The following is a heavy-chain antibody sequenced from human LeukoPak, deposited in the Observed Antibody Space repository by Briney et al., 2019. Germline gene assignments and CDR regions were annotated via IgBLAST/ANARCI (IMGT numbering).Heavy chain of an antibody. CDR3: ARDRSGYRGSFDY. Sequence: GGSLRLSRAASGFTFSSYEMNWVRQAPGKGLEWVSYISSSGSTIYYADSVKGRLAISRDNAKNSLYLQMNSLRAEDTAVYYCARDRSGYRGSFDYWGQGTLVTVSS. V-gene: IGHV3-48*03. D-gene: IGHD5-12*01. CDR2: ISSSGSTI. CDR1: GFTFSSYE. J-gene: IGHJ4*02.